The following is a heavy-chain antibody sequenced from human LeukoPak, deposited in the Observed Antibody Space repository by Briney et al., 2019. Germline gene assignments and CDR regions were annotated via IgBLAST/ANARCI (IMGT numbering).Heavy chain of an antibody. CDR3: ARVGYGDYVDY. J-gene: IGHJ4*01. V-gene: IGHV4-31*03. Sequence: SETLSLTCTVSGGSISSGGYYWSWIRQHPGKGLEWIGYIYYSGSTYYNPSLKSRVTISVDTSKNQFSLKLSSVTAADTAVYYCARVGYGDYVDYWGQEPWSPSPQ. D-gene: IGHD4-17*01. CDR1: GGSISSGGYY. CDR2: IYYSGST.